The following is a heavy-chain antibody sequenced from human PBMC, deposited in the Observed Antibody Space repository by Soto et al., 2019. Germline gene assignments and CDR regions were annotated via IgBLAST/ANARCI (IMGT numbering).Heavy chain of an antibody. J-gene: IGHJ4*02. CDR3: ASFSDSSGYYFDY. CDR2: ISHSGST. D-gene: IGHD3-22*01. V-gene: IGHV4-4*02. Sequence: ETLSLTCDVSGGSISSSNWRSWVRQPPGKGLESIGEISHSGSTNYNPSLKSRVTISVDKSKNEVSLKLSSVTAAETAVYYCASFSDSSGYYFDYWGQGSLVTVSS. CDR1: GGSISSSNW.